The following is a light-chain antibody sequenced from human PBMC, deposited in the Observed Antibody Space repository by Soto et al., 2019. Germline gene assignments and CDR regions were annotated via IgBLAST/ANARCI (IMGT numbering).Light chain of an antibody. V-gene: IGKV1-39*01. Sequence: DIQMTQSPSSLSASVGDEVTITCRASQTIMTYLNWYQLKPGKPPRLLIYAASSLQSGGPSRFRGSGSGTDFALTISSLQPEDFATDYCQQSYNSPQTFGRGTKVEIK. CDR1: QTIMTY. CDR2: AAS. CDR3: QQSYNSPQT. J-gene: IGKJ1*01.